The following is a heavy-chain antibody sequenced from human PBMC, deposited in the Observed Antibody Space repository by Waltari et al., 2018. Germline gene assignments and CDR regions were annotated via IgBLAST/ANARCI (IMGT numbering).Heavy chain of an antibody. CDR2: INAEGRGS. CDR1: GATFSGYW. V-gene: IGHV3-74*01. CDR3: ARESSFRVDP. J-gene: IGHJ5*02. Sequence: EVQLVESGGGLVQPGGSLRLSCAASGATFSGYWMYWVRQAPGRGLMGVSGINAEGRGSSSAEHVKGRFTISRDNVKNTLDLQMNSLRAEDTAVYYCARESSFRVDPWGQGTLVTVSS.